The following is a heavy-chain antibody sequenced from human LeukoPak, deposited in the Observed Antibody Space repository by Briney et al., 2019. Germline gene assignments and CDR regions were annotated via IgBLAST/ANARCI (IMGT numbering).Heavy chain of an antibody. Sequence: QAGGSLRFSCAASGFTFSSYAMHWVRQAPGKGLEWVAVISYDGSNKYYADSVKGRFTISRDNSKNTLYLQMNSLRAEDTAVYYCARDRNPDTVYFDYWGQGTLVTVSS. CDR1: GFTFSSYA. CDR3: ARDRNPDTVYFDY. J-gene: IGHJ4*02. V-gene: IGHV3-30-3*01. D-gene: IGHD5-18*01. CDR2: ISYDGSNK.